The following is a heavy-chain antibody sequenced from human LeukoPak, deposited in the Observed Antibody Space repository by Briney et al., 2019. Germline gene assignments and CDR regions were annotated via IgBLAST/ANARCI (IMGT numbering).Heavy chain of an antibody. Sequence: PGGSLRLSCAASGFSFSDKYMSWVRQAPGKGLEWVANIKEDGSEKYYVDSVKGRFTISRDNAKNSLYLQMNSLRAEDTAVYYCASLDSSGSSIPLDAFDIWGQGTMVTVSS. CDR1: GFSFSDKY. CDR3: ASLDSSGSSIPLDAFDI. V-gene: IGHV3-7*01. D-gene: IGHD3-22*01. J-gene: IGHJ3*02. CDR2: IKEDGSEK.